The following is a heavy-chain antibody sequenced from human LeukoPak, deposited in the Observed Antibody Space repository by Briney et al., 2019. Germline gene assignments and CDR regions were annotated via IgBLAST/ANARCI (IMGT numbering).Heavy chain of an antibody. D-gene: IGHD6-13*01. V-gene: IGHV3-33*01. Sequence: PGGSLRLSCAASGFTFSSYVMHWVRQAPGKGLEWVAVIWYDGSNKYYADSVKGRFTISRDNSKNTLYLQMNSLRAEDTAVYYCAGSDWGAAAGALDYWGQGALVTVSS. J-gene: IGHJ4*02. CDR1: GFTFSSYV. CDR3: AGSDWGAAAGALDY. CDR2: IWYDGSNK.